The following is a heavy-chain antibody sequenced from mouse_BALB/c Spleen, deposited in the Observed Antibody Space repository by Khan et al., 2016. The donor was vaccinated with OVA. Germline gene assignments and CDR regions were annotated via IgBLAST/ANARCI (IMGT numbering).Heavy chain of an antibody. V-gene: IGHV4-1*02. D-gene: IGHD2-2*01. J-gene: IGHJ4*01. CDR2: INPDSSTI. CDR3: ARGLRRYYYAMNY. CDR1: RFDFSRYW. Sequence: EVQLVESGGGLVQPGGSLKLSCAASRFDFSRYWMSWVRQAPGKGLEWIGEINPDSSTINYTPSLKDKLIISRDNAKNTLFLQMSKVRSEDTALNYCARGLRRYYYAMNYGGQGTSVTVSS.